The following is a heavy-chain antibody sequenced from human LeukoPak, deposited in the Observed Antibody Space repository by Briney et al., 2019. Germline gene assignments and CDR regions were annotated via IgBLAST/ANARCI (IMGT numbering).Heavy chain of an antibody. CDR3: ARNSDYYDYSPQSV. J-gene: IGHJ4*02. Sequence: GGSLRLSCAASGFTFSSYAMHWLRQAPGKGLEWVAFIHSDGSHKHYADSVKGRFTISRDNSKNTLFLQMNSLIIEDTAVYYCARNSDYYDYSPQSVWGQGTLVTV. CDR1: GFTFSSYA. D-gene: IGHD3-22*01. V-gene: IGHV3-30*02. CDR2: IHSDGSHK.